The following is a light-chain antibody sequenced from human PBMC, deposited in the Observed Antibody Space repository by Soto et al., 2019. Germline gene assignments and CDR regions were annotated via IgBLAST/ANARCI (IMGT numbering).Light chain of an antibody. CDR1: SSDVGAYNY. V-gene: IGLV2-14*01. Sequence: QSVLTQPASVSGSPGQSITISCTGTSSDVGAYNYVSWYQQHPGKGPKLMIYDVSNRPSGVSDRFSGSKSGNTASLTISGLQAEDEAEYYCSSYASSSTYVFGTGTKVTVL. J-gene: IGLJ1*01. CDR2: DVS. CDR3: SSYASSSTYV.